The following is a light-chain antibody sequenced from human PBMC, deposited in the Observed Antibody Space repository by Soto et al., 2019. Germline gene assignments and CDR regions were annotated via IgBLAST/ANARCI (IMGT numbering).Light chain of an antibody. V-gene: IGKV3-15*01. J-gene: IGKJ1*01. CDR2: GAS. CDR1: QSVSSN. CDR3: QQYNNWPWT. Sequence: EIVMTQSASTLSVSPGERATLSWGASQSVSSNLAWYQQKTGQAPRLLIYGASTRATGIPARFSGSGSGTEFNLTISSLQSEDFAVYYCQQYNNWPWTFGQGTKVDIK.